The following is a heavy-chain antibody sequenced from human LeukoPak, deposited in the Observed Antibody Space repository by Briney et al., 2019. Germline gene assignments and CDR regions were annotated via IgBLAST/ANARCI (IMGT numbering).Heavy chain of an antibody. CDR3: TRALPPRYCSSTSCPNWCDP. J-gene: IGHJ5*02. CDR1: GYTFTSYG. CDR2: ISAYNGNT. Sequence: ASVKVSCKASGYTFTSYGISWVRQAPGQGLEWMGWISAYNGNTNYAQKLQGRVTTTTDTSTSTAYMELRSLRSDDTAVYYWTRALPPRYCSSTSCPNWCDPWGQGTLVTVSS. D-gene: IGHD2-2*01. V-gene: IGHV1-18*01.